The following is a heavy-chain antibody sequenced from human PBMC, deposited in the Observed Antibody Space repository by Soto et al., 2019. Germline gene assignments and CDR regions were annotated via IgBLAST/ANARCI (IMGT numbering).Heavy chain of an antibody. CDR3: ARGSIAVAGTKGWFDP. D-gene: IGHD6-19*01. J-gene: IGHJ5*02. V-gene: IGHV4-39*01. CDR2: IYYSGST. Sequence: PSETLSLTCTGSCGSISSSSYYWGWIRQPPGKGLEWIGSIYYSGSTYYNPSLKSRVTISVDTSKNQFSLKLSSVTAADTAVYYCARGSIAVAGTKGWFDPWGQGTLVTVS. CDR1: CGSISSSSYY.